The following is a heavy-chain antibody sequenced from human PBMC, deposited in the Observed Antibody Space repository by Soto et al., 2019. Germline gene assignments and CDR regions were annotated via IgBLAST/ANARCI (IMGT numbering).Heavy chain of an antibody. J-gene: IGHJ5*02. D-gene: IGHD1-7*01. CDR2: IKPANGNT. V-gene: IGHV1-3*01. CDR1: GYPFTSHA. Sequence: QVQLVQSGAEVKKAGASVKISCQASGYPFTSHAIYWVRQAPGQRPEWMVWIKPANGNTKYSPKFQGRGTITRDTSASTAYMELRTLTSEDTGLYSCAREGKPLFRELVGWFDPWGQGTRLTVS. CDR3: AREGKPLFRELVGWFDP.